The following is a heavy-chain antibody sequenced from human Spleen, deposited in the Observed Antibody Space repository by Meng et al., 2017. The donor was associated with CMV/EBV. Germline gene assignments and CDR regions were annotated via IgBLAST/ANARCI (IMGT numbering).Heavy chain of an antibody. D-gene: IGHD7-27*01. J-gene: IGHJ4*02. Sequence: SLKISCAASGFTFDDYAMHWVRQAPGKGLEWVSGISWNSGSIGYADSVKGRFTISRDNAKNSLYLQMNSLRAEDTAVYYCARVRNWDFDYWGQGTLVTVSS. CDR1: GFTFDDYA. V-gene: IGHV3-9*01. CDR3: ARVRNWDFDY. CDR2: ISWNSGSI.